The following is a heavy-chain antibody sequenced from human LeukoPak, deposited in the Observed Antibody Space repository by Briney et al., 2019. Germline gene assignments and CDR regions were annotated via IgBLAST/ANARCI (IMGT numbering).Heavy chain of an antibody. D-gene: IGHD1-26*01. J-gene: IGHJ4*02. CDR3: ATQEVGASGY. V-gene: IGHV3-23*01. CDR2: ISGSGGST. CDR1: GFTFSSYA. Sequence: GGSLRLSCAASGFTFSSYAMSWARQAPGKGLEWVSAISGSGGSTYYADSVKGRFAISRDNSKNTLYLQMNSLRAEDTAVYYCATQEVGASGYWGQGTLVTVSS.